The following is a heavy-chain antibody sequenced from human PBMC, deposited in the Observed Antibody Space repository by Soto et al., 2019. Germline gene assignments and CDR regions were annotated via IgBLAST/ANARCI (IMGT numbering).Heavy chain of an antibody. Sequence: ASVKVSCKASGYTFTGYYMHWVRQAPGQGLEWMGWINPNSGGTNYAQKFQGWVTMTRDTSISTAYMELSRLRSDDTAVYYCARNHCSSTSCYRPYYYYGMDVWGQGTTVTISS. CDR1: GYTFTGYY. CDR3: ARNHCSSTSCYRPYYYYGMDV. J-gene: IGHJ6*02. D-gene: IGHD2-2*01. V-gene: IGHV1-2*04. CDR2: INPNSGGT.